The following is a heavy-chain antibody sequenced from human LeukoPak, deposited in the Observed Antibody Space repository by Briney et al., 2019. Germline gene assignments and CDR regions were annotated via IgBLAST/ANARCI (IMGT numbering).Heavy chain of an antibody. CDR2: ISDTGGNT. Sequence: GGSLRLSCAASGFTFSTYAMSWVRQTPEKGLEWVSAISDTGGNTFYADSVKGRFTISRDNSKNTLYLQMNSLRADDTAVYYCAKGFQTYGELSFDGWGQGTLVTVSS. CDR3: AKGFQTYGELSFDG. V-gene: IGHV3-23*01. CDR1: GFTFSTYA. D-gene: IGHD4-17*01. J-gene: IGHJ4*02.